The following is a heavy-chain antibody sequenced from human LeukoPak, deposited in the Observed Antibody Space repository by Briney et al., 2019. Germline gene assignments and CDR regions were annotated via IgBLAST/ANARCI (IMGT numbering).Heavy chain of an antibody. J-gene: IGHJ4*02. CDR2: INHSGGT. CDR1: GGSFSGYY. CDR3: VTYYFDSSGPKKNY. Sequence: SETLSLTCAVYGGSFSGYYWSWIRQPPGKGLEWIGEINHSGGTNYNPSLKSRVTLSVDTSKKQFSLKLSSVTAADTAVYYCVTYYFDSSGPKKNYWGQGTLVTVSS. D-gene: IGHD3-22*01. V-gene: IGHV4-34*01.